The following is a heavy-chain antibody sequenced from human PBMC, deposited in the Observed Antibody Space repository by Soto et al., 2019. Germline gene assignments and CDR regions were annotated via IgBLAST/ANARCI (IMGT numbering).Heavy chain of an antibody. V-gene: IGHV1-8*01. J-gene: IGHJ6*02. CDR3: ARQYYDFWSGYNYGMDV. D-gene: IGHD3-3*01. Sequence: QVQLVQSGAEVKKPGASVKVSCKASGYTFTSYDINWVRQATGQGLEWMGWMNPNNGNTGYAQKFQGRATMTRNTSISTAYMELSSLRSEDTAVYYCARQYYDFWSGYNYGMDVWGQGTTVTVSS. CDR2: MNPNNGNT. CDR1: GYTFTSYD.